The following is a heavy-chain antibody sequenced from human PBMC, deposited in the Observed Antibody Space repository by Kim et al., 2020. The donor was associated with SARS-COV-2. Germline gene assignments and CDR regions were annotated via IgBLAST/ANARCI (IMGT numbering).Heavy chain of an antibody. J-gene: IGHJ5*02. D-gene: IGHD1-1*01. CDR3: ATRTNPGGNWFDP. V-gene: IGHV1-8*01. Sequence: YAQKFQGRVTMTRNTSISTAYMELSSLRSEDTAVYYCATRTNPGGNWFDPWGQGTLVTVSS.